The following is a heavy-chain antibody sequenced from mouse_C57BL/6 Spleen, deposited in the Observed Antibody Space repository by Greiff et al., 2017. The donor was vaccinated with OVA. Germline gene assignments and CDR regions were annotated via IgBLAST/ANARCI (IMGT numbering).Heavy chain of an antibody. CDR3: ARSGYSPAWFAY. V-gene: IGHV1-69*01. J-gene: IGHJ3*01. Sequence: QVQLQQPGAELVMPGASVKLSCKASGYTFTSYWMHWVKQRPGQGLEWIGEIDPSDSHTNYNQKFKGKSTLTVDKSSSTAYMQLSSLTSEDSAVYYCARSGYSPAWFAYWGQGTLVTVSA. D-gene: IGHD2-12*01. CDR2: IDPSDSHT. CDR1: GYTFTSYW.